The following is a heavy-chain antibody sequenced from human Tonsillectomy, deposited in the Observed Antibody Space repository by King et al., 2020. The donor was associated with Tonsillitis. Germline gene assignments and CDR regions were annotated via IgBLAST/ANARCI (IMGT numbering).Heavy chain of an antibody. CDR3: ARELDTIFGVD. Sequence: VQLVESGAQVKKPGSSVKVSCKASGGTFSSYAINWVRQAPGQGLEWMGTIIPMFATANYAQKFQARVTITADESTSTAYMELSSLRFQDTAVYYCARELDTIFGVDWGQGTLVTVSS. D-gene: IGHD3-3*01. CDR1: GGTFSSYA. CDR2: IIPMFATA. V-gene: IGHV1-69*18. J-gene: IGHJ4*02.